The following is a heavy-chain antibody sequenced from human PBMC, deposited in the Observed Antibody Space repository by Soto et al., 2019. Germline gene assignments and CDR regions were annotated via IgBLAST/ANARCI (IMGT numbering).Heavy chain of an antibody. J-gene: IGHJ4*02. Sequence: PSETLSLTCTVSGGSISSYYWSWIRQPPGRGLEWIGSIYYSGSTYYNPSLKSRISLSVDTSKNQFSLTLTSVTAADTAVYFCARHGLTAYMAYYFDFWGQGTLVTVSS. D-gene: IGHD3-16*01. CDR1: GGSISSYY. V-gene: IGHV4-59*08. CDR3: ARHGLTAYMAYYFDF. CDR2: IYYSGST.